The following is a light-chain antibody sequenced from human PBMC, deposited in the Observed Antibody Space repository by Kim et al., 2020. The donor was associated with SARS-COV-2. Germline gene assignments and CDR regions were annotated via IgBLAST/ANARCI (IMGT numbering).Light chain of an antibody. CDR1: SSDVGGYNY. J-gene: IGLJ1*01. CDR2: DVS. V-gene: IGLV2-14*01. CDR3: SSYTSSSTYV. Sequence: QSVLTQPASVSGSPGQSITISCTGTSSDVGGYNYVSSYQQHPGKAPKLMIYDVSKRPSGVSNRFSGSKSGNTASLTISGLQAEDEADYYCSSYTSSSTYVFGTGTKVTVL.